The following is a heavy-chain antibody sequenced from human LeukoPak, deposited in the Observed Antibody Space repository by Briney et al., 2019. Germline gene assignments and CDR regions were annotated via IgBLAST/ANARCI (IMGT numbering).Heavy chain of an antibody. J-gene: IGHJ4*02. CDR1: GYTFTSYD. Sequence: GASVKVSCKASGYTFTSYDINWVRQATGQGLEWMGWMNPNSGNTGYAQKFQGRVTITRNTSISTAYMELSSLRSEDTAVYYCARPFGGGEQRPSGIYYFDYWGQGTLVTVSS. CDR2: MNPNSGNT. V-gene: IGHV1-8*03. CDR3: ARPFGGGEQRPSGIYYFDY. D-gene: IGHD6-25*01.